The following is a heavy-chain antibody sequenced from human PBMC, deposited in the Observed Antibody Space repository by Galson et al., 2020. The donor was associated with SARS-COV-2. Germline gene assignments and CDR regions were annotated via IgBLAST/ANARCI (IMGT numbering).Heavy chain of an antibody. J-gene: IGHJ4*02. V-gene: IGHV3-30*02. CDR1: GFTLSTFG. CDR3: AKDGPNRELLVDS. D-gene: IGHD3-10*01. Sequence: GGSLRLSCAASGFTLSTFGMHWVRQAPGKGLEWVSFIRTDGSYDLYEDSVKGRFTITRDNSRNMLYLQMNSLRLEDTATYFCAKDGPNRELLVDSWGQGTLVTVSS. CDR2: IRTDGSYD.